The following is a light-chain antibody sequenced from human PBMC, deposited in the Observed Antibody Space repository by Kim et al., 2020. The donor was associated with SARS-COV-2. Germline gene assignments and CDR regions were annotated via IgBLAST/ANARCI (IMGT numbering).Light chain of an antibody. Sequence: QSALTQPRSVSASPGQSVTISCTGTSSDVGGYNYVSWYQQYPGEAPKLVIYGVSKRPSGVPDRFSASKSGNTASLTISGRQAEDEADYYCSSYADNYLRVFGGGTQLTVL. V-gene: IGLV2-11*01. J-gene: IGLJ3*02. CDR3: SSYADNYLRV. CDR1: SSDVGGYNY. CDR2: GVS.